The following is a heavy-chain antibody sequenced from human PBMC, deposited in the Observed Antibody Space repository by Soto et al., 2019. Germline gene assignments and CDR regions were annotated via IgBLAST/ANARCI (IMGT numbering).Heavy chain of an antibody. CDR1: GYTFTSHG. D-gene: IGHD2-2*01. V-gene: IGHV1-18*01. Sequence: GGPVKGSCKASGYTFTSHGISWVRQAPGQGVEGMGWFSAYNGNTNYAQKLQGRVTMTTDTSTSTAYMELRSLRSDDTAVYYCARCLADIVVVPAAMVWFDPWGQGTLVTVSS. CDR3: ARCLADIVVVPAAMVWFDP. J-gene: IGHJ5*02. CDR2: FSAYNGNT.